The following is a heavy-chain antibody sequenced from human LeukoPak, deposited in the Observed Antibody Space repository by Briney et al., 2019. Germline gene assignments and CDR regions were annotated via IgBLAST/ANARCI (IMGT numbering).Heavy chain of an antibody. D-gene: IGHD4-23*01. CDR3: ARQLPKMTTVVTPPDY. Sequence: TGESLKISCKASGYSFPNFWIGWVRQMPGKGLEWMGVIYPGASDVRYSPSFQGQVTISADKSISTAYLQWSSLKASDTAMYYCARQLPKMTTVVTPPDYWGQGTLVTVSS. V-gene: IGHV5-51*01. J-gene: IGHJ4*02. CDR1: GYSFPNFW. CDR2: IYPGASDV.